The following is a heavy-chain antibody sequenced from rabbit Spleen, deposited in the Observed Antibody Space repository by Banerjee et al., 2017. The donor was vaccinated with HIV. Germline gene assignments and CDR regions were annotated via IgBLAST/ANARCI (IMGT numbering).Heavy chain of an antibody. Sequence: HLKESGGGLVQPGGSLKLSCKASGFTLSSYYMNWVRQAPGKGLEWIGYIDPVFGITYYANWVNGRFSISRDNAQNTVLLQMTSLTAADTATYFCVRGTGSYDDYGDYVGGYFDLWGQGPLVTVS. V-gene: IGHV1S7*01. J-gene: IGHJ4*01. CDR3: VRGTGSYDDYGDYVGGYFDL. CDR1: GFTLSSYY. D-gene: IGHD2-1*01. CDR2: IDPVFGIT.